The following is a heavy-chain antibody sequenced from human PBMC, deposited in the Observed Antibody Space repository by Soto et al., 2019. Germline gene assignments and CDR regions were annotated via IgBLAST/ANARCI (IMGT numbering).Heavy chain of an antibody. J-gene: IGHJ4*02. CDR3: ANRHLN. Sequence: EVQMVESGGGLVQPGGSLSLSCAASGFTFSSYYMMWVRQAPGKGLEWVANIKQDGSERHYVDSVKGRFTISRDNAKNSLYLQMNSLRVEDTAVYYCANRHLNWGQGTLVTVSS. CDR1: GFTFSSYY. V-gene: IGHV3-7*01. CDR2: IKQDGSER.